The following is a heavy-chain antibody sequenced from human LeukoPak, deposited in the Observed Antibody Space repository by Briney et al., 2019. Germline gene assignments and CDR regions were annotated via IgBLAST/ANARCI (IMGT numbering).Heavy chain of an antibody. D-gene: IGHD4-17*01. V-gene: IGHV4-34*01. J-gene: IGHJ4*02. CDR3: ARSPDTVTPYFDY. Sequence: ASETLSLTCAVYGGSFSGYYWSWIRQPPGKGLEWIGEINHSGSTNYNPSPKSRVTISVDTSKNQFSLKLSSVTAADTAVYYCARSPDTVTPYFDYRGQGTLVTVSS. CDR1: GGSFSGYY. CDR2: INHSGST.